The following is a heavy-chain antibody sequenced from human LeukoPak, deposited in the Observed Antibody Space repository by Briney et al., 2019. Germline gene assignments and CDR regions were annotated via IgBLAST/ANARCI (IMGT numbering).Heavy chain of an antibody. CDR3: ARDAGKQKSFDY. V-gene: IGHV3-48*03. D-gene: IGHD3-10*01. J-gene: IGHJ4*02. CDR2: ISSGGNNI. CDR1: GFTFSSYE. Sequence: PGGSLRLSCAASGFTFSSYEMNWVRQAPGMGLEWVSYISSGGNNIYYADSVKGRFTISRDNAKNSLYLQMNSLRAEDTAVYYCARDAGKQKSFDYWGQGTLVTVSS.